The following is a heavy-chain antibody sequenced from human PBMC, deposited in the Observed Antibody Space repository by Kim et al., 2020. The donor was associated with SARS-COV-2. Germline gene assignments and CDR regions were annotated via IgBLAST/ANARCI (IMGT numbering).Heavy chain of an antibody. Sequence: GGSLRLSCAASGFTFSSYAMHWVRQAPGKGLEWVAVISYDGSNKYYVDSVKGRFTISRDNSKNTLYLQMNSLRAEDTAVYYCATPRVHYSSGWCSSFDYWGQGTLVTVSS. J-gene: IGHJ4*02. V-gene: IGHV3-30*04. CDR2: ISYDGSNK. CDR3: ATPRVHYSSGWCSSFDY. CDR1: GFTFSSYA. D-gene: IGHD6-19*01.